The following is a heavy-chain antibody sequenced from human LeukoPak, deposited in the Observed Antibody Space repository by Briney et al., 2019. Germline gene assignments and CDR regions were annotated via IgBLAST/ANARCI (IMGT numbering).Heavy chain of an antibody. Sequence: SETLSLTCAVYGXSFSGYYWSWIRQPPGKGLEWIGEINHSGSTNYNPSLKSRVTISVDTSKNQFSLKLSSVTAADTAVYYCARGTMTTVTYYFDYWGQGTLVTVSS. J-gene: IGHJ4*02. CDR3: ARGTMTTVTYYFDY. CDR2: INHSGST. V-gene: IGHV4-34*01. D-gene: IGHD4-17*01. CDR1: GXSFSGYY.